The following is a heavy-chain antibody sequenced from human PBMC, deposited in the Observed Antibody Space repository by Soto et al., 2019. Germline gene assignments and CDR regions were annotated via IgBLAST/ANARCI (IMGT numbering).Heavy chain of an antibody. CDR2: IYYSGST. CDR1: GGSISSYY. V-gene: IGHV4-59*01. Sequence: QVQLQESGPGLVKPSETLSLTCTVSGGSISSYYWSWIRQPPGKGLEWIGYIYYSGSTNYNPSLKSRLTISVDTSKNQFSLKLSSVTAADTAVYYCARVPARYYYGMDVWGQGTTVTVSS. CDR3: ARVPARYYYGMDV. D-gene: IGHD2-15*01. J-gene: IGHJ6*02.